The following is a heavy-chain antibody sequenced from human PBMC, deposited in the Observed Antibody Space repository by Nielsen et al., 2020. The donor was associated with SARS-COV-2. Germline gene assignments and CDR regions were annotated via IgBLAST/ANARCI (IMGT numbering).Heavy chain of an antibody. CDR2: ISYDGSNK. J-gene: IGHJ6*02. V-gene: IGHV3-30*03. D-gene: IGHD6-19*01. Sequence: WIRQPPGKGLEWVAVISYDGSNKYYADSVKGRFTISRDNSKNTLYLQMNSLRAEDTAVYYCARDLSGWYYYGMDVWGQGTTVTVSS. CDR3: ARDLSGWYYYGMDV.